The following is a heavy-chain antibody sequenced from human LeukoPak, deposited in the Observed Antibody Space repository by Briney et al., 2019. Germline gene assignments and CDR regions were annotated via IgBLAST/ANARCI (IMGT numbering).Heavy chain of an antibody. CDR3: ARPHSGGSGDFDL. CDR2: TDYRSKWYT. D-gene: IGHD2-15*01. V-gene: IGHV6-1*01. J-gene: IGHJ2*01. Sequence: SQTLSLTCAISGDSVSSKSAAWNWVRQSPSRGLEWLGRTDYRSKWYTNYAVSVKSRITINPDTSNNQFSLQLNSVTPEDTAVYYCARPHSGGSGDFDLWGRGTLVTVSS. CDR1: GDSVSSKSAA.